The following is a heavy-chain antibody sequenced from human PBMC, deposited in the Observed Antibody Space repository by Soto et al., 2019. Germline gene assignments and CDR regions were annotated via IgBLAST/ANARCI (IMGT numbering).Heavy chain of an antibody. Sequence: GWSLRLSCAASGFTFSTYALSWVRQAPGKGLEWVSAISANGQGIYYADSVRGRFTISRDNSKNTIFLHMDSLRAEDTAVYYLSKYRNVPRDQFHTRGQGPFDTDSS. CDR1: GFTFSTYA. V-gene: IGHV3-23*01. D-gene: IGHD3-16*01. CDR2: ISANGQGI. J-gene: IGHJ5*02. CDR3: SKYRNVPRDQFHT.